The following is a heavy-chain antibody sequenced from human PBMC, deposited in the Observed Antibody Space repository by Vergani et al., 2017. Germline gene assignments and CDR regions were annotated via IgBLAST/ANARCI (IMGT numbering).Heavy chain of an antibody. J-gene: IGHJ4*02. CDR3: ARDQRLLAEYYFDY. Sequence: QVQLVQSGAEVKKPGASVKVSCKASGYTFIGYYMHWVRQAPGQGLEWMGWINPNSGDTNYAQKFQGRVTMTRDTSISTAYMELTRLRSDDTAVYYCARDQRLLAEYYFDYWGQGTLVTVSS. D-gene: IGHD6-19*01. CDR1: GYTFIGYY. V-gene: IGHV1-2*02. CDR2: INPNSGDT.